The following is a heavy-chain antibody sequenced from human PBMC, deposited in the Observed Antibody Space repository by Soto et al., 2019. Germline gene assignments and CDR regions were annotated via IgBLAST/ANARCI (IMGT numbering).Heavy chain of an antibody. D-gene: IGHD2-15*01. V-gene: IGHV1-69*13. CDR3: ARDRGDCSGGSCLNWFDP. J-gene: IGHJ5*02. CDR2: IIPIFGTA. CDR1: GGTFSSYA. Sequence: ASVKVSCKASGGTFSSYAISWVRQAPGQGLEWMGGIIPIFGTANYAQKFQGRVTITADESTGTAYMELSSLRSEDTAVYYCARDRGDCSGGSCLNWFDPWGQGTLVTVSS.